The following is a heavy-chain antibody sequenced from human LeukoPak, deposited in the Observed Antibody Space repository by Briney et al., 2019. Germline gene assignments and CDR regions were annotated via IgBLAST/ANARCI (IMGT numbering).Heavy chain of an antibody. CDR2: INHSGST. J-gene: IGHJ4*02. CDR1: GGSFSGYY. Sequence: TSETLSLTCAVYGGSFSGYYWSWIRQPPGKGLEWIGEINHSGSTNYNPSLKSRVTISVDTPKNQFSLKLSSVTAADTAVYYCARGRSHGSGSYYRRTREYFEYWGQGTLVTVSS. CDR3: ARGRSHGSGSYYRRTREYFEY. V-gene: IGHV4-34*01. D-gene: IGHD3-10*01.